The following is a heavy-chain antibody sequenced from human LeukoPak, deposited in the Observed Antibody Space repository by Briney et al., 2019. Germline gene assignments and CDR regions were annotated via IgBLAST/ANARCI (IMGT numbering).Heavy chain of an antibody. D-gene: IGHD5-18*01. V-gene: IGHV3-7*01. J-gene: IGHJ4*02. CDR3: AREGDTAMVIDY. Sequence: GGSLRLSCAASRFTFSSYWMSWVRQAPGKGLEWVANIKQDGSEKYYVDSVKGRFTISRDNAKNSLYLQMNSLRAEDTAVYYCAREGDTAMVIDYWGQGTLVTVSS. CDR1: RFTFSSYW. CDR2: IKQDGSEK.